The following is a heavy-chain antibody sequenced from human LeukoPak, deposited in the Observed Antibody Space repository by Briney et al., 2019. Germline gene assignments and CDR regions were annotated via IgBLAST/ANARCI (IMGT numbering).Heavy chain of an antibody. Sequence: VGSLRLSCAASGFTFSNYSMNWVRQAPGKGLEWVSSISGSSRFKYYADSVKGRFTISRDNAKNSLYLQMNSLRAEDTAVYYCARGHSPYYDSSGYPGFDPWGQGTLVTVSS. CDR2: ISGSSRFK. CDR3: ARGHSPYYDSSGYPGFDP. J-gene: IGHJ5*02. D-gene: IGHD3-22*01. V-gene: IGHV3-21*01. CDR1: GFTFSNYS.